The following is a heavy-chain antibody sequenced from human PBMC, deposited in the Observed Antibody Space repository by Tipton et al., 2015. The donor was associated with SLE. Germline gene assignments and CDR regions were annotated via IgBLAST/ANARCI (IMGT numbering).Heavy chain of an antibody. CDR1: GYTFTSYY. D-gene: IGHD3-16*01. J-gene: IGHJ6*03. CDR2: INPSGGST. CDR3: ARGAGPITSFGNYYYYYYMDV. V-gene: IGHV1-46*01. Sequence: QVQLVQSGAEVKKPGASVKVSCKASGYTFTSYYMHWVRRAPGQGLEWMGIINPSGGSTSYAQKFQGRVTMTRDTSTSTVYMELSSLRSEDTAVYYCARGAGPITSFGNYYYYYYMDVWGKGTTVTVSS.